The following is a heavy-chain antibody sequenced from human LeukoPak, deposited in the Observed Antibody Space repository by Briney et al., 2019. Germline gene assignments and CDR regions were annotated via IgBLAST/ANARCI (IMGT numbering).Heavy chain of an antibody. CDR1: GFTFSNAW. J-gene: IGHJ6*03. V-gene: IGHV3-15*01. CDR2: IKSKTDGGTT. D-gene: IGHD2-2*02. Sequence: GGSLRLSCAASGFTFSNAWMSWVRQAPGKGLEWVGRIKSKTDGGTTDYAAPVKGRFTISRDDSKNTLYLQMNRLKTEDTAVYYCTTCYSLYYYMDVWGKGTTVTVSS. CDR3: TTCYSLYYYMDV.